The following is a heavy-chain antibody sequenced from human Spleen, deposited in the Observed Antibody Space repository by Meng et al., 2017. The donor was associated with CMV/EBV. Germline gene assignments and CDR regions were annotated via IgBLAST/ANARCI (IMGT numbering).Heavy chain of an antibody. CDR1: GFNFNIYW. CDR2: IRQDGSEE. V-gene: IGHV3-7*03. CDR3: AKAGNYIWGSYRYDY. D-gene: IGHD3-16*02. J-gene: IGHJ4*02. Sequence: GSLRLSCVASGFNFNIYWMSWVRQAPGKGLEWVANIRQDGSEEFYVESMKGRFIISRYDYKNTLYLQMNSLRAEDTDVYYCAKAGNYIWGSYRYDYWGQGTQVTVSS.